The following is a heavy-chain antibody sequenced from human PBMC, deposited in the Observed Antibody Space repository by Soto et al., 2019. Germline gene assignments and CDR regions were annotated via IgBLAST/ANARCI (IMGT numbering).Heavy chain of an antibody. D-gene: IGHD3-3*01. V-gene: IGHV1-8*01. J-gene: IGHJ6*03. Sequence: ASVKVSCKASGYTFTSYDINWVRQATGQGLEWMGWMNPNSGNTGYAQKFQGRVTMTRNTSISTAYMELSSLRSEDTAVYYCARGKDFWSGYSHYYYMDVWGKGTSVTVAS. CDR2: MNPNSGNT. CDR1: GYTFTSYD. CDR3: ARGKDFWSGYSHYYYMDV.